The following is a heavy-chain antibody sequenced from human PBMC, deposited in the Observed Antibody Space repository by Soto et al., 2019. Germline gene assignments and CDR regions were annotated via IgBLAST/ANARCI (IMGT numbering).Heavy chain of an antibody. V-gene: IGHV4-39*01. J-gene: IGHJ4*02. CDR3: ARTGKKTGTTKILPYYFDY. Sequence: PSETLSLTCTVSGGSISSSSYYWGWIRQPPGKGLEWIGSIYYSGSTYYNPSLKSRVTIPVDTSKNQFSLKLSSVTAADTAVYYCARTGKKTGTTKILPYYFDYWGQGTLVTVSS. D-gene: IGHD1-7*01. CDR1: GGSISSSSYY. CDR2: IYYSGST.